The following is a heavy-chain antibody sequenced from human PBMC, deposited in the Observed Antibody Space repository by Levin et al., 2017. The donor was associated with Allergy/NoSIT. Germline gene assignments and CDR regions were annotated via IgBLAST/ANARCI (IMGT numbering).Heavy chain of an antibody. V-gene: IGHV3-23*01. D-gene: IGHD6-13*01. Sequence: QSGGSLRLSCAASGFTFSSYAMSWVRQAPGQGLEWVSAISGSGGSTYYADSVKGRFTISRDNSKSTLYLQMNSLRAEDTAVYYCAKTWRSSWSQYYFDYWGQGTLVTVSS. CDR1: GFTFSSYA. J-gene: IGHJ4*02. CDR3: AKTWRSSWSQYYFDY. CDR2: ISGSGGST.